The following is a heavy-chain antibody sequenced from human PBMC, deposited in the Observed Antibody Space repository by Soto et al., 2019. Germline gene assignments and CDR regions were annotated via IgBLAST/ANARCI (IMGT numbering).Heavy chain of an antibody. D-gene: IGHD3-3*01. CDR2: INPSGGST. CDR1: GYTFTSYY. CDR3: ARVGTIFGVVSPTFDY. J-gene: IGHJ4*02. V-gene: IGHV1-46*01. Sequence: ASLKVSCKASGYTFTSYYMHWVRQAPGQGLEWMGIINPSGGSTSYAQKFQGRVTMTRDTSTSTVYMELSSLRSEDTAVYYCARVGTIFGVVSPTFDYWGQGTLVTVSS.